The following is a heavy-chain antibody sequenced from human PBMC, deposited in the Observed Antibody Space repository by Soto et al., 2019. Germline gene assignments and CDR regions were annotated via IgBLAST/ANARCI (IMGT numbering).Heavy chain of an antibody. J-gene: IGHJ4*02. V-gene: IGHV4-38-2*01. CDR1: GDSIIGIYH. D-gene: IGHD3-22*01. CDR2: IFHTGTT. CDR3: ARGYYESSDYFVGSPIFDY. Sequence: PSETLSLTCAVSGDSIIGIYHWAWIRQPPGRSLEWIASIFHTGTTYYTPSLKSRVTISVGTPMNQFSLTLSSVTAADTAVYYCARGYYESSDYFVGSPIFDYWGQGSLVTVS.